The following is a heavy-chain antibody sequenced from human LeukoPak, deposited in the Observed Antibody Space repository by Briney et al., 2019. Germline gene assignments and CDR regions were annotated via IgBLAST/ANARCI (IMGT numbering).Heavy chain of an antibody. J-gene: IGHJ5*02. CDR1: GGSFSGYY. D-gene: IGHD3-16*02. V-gene: IGHV4-34*01. CDR3: ASSISYDYVWGSYRRDWFDP. CDR2: INHSGST. Sequence: SETLSLTCAVYGGSFSGYYWSWIRRPPGKGLEWIGEINHSGSTNYNPSLKSRVTISVDTSKNQFSLKLSSVTAADTAVYYCASSISYDYVWGSYRRDWFDPWGQGTLVTVSS.